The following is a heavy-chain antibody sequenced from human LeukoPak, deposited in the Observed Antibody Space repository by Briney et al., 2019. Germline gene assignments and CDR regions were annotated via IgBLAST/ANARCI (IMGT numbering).Heavy chain of an antibody. V-gene: IGHV3-64D*06. J-gene: IGHJ4*02. CDR2: ISSNGDNT. Sequence: QSGGSLRLSCSVSGFTFSTYVMHWVRQAPGKGLEYVSAISSNGDNTYYADSVKGRFTISRDNSKNTLYLQMSSLRADDTAVYYCVRGTGYWGQGTLVTVS. CDR3: VRGTGY. CDR1: GFTFSTYV.